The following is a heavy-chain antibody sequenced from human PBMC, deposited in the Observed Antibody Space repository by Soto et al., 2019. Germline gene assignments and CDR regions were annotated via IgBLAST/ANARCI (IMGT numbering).Heavy chain of an antibody. V-gene: IGHV1-69*12. CDR1: GGTFSSYA. J-gene: IGHJ3*02. Sequence: QVQLVQSGAEVKKPGSSVKVSCKASGGTFSSYAISWVRQAPGQGLEWMGGIIPIFGTANYAQKFQGRVTITADESTRTAYMELSRLRSEDTALYYCAREVRAVAGVDAFEIWGQGTMVTVSS. CDR2: IIPIFGTA. D-gene: IGHD6-19*01. CDR3: AREVRAVAGVDAFEI.